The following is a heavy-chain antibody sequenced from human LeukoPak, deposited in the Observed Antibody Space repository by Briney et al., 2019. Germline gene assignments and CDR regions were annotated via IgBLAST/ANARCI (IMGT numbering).Heavy chain of an antibody. J-gene: IGHJ4*02. CDR2: INRNGGST. CDR3: ARGFRNGPFDC. Sequence: GGSLRLSCEASGFTFDDYGMSWVRQPPGKGLEWVSGINRNGGSTDYADSVKGRFTILRDNAKNSHFLQMNCLRVEDTALYYCARGFRNGPFDCWGQGTLVTVSS. V-gene: IGHV3-20*04. D-gene: IGHD2-8*01. CDR1: GFTFDDYG.